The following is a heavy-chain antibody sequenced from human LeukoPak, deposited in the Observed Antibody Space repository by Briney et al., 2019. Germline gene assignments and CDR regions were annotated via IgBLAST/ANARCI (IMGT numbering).Heavy chain of an antibody. V-gene: IGHV5-51*01. Sequence: GESLKTSCKGSGYSFTSYWIGWVRQMPGKGLEWMGIIYPGDSDTRYSPSFQGQVTISADKSISTAYLQWSSLKASDTAMYYCARPRINYYDSSGYPSYFDYWGQGTLVTVSS. J-gene: IGHJ4*02. CDR3: ARPRINYYDSSGYPSYFDY. D-gene: IGHD3-22*01. CDR1: GYSFTSYW. CDR2: IYPGDSDT.